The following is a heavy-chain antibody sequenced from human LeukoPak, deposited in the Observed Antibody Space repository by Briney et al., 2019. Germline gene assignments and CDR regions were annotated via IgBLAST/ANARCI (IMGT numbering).Heavy chain of an antibody. CDR2: IKQDGSEK. CDR3: ARVRYFDWLPFDY. D-gene: IGHD3-9*01. J-gene: IGHJ4*02. V-gene: IGHV3-7*01. CDR1: GFTFSSYW. Sequence: GGSLRLSCAASGFTFSSYWMSWVRQAPGKGLEWVANIKQDGSEKYYADSVKGRFTISRDNAKNSLYLQMNSLRAEDTAVYYCARVRYFDWLPFDYWGQGTLVTVSS.